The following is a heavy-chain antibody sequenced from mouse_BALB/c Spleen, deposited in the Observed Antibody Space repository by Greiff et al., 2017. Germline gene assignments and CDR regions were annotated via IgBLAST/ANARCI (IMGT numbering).Heavy chain of an antibody. V-gene: IGHV5-6-4*01. CDR1: GFTFSSYT. Sequence: DVHLVESGGGLVKPGGSLKLSCAASGFTFSSYTMSWVRQTPEKRLEWVATISSGGSYTYYPDSVKGRFTISRDNAKNTLYLQMSSLKSEDTAMYYCARDPFMGYDGQGPYYYAMDYWGQGTSVTVSS. J-gene: IGHJ4*01. CDR3: ARDPFMGYDGQGPYYYAMDY. CDR2: ISSGGSYT. D-gene: IGHD2-12*01.